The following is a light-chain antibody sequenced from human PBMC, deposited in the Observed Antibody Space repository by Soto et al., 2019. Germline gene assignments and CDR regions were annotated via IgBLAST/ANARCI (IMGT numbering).Light chain of an antibody. CDR2: DVS. CDR1: SSDVGYYNH. V-gene: IGLV2-14*03. Sequence: QSALTQPASVSGSPGQSITISCTGTSSDVGYYNHVSWYQQHPGKAPKLKIYDVSNRPSGVSNRFSGSKSGNTASLTISGLQADDEADYYCSSYTTSSTYVFGTGTKVTVL. J-gene: IGLJ1*01. CDR3: SSYTTSSTYV.